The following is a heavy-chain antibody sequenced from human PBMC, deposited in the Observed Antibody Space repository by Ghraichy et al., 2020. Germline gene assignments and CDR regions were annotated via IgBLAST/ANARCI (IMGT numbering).Heavy chain of an antibody. CDR2: IYYSGST. V-gene: IGHV4-61*01. D-gene: IGHD4-23*01. J-gene: IGHJ4*02. CDR3: AGGATVVTSLGY. Sequence: SETLSLTCTVSGVSVSSGSYYWSWIRQPPGKGLEWIGYIYYSGSTNYNPSLKGRVTISVDTSKNQFSLKLSSVTAADTAVYYCAGGATVVTSLGYWGQGTLVTVSS. CDR1: GVSVSSGSYY.